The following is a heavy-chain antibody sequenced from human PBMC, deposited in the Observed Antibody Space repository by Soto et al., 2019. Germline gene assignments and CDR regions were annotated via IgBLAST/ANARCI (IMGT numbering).Heavy chain of an antibody. D-gene: IGHD2-2*01. CDR2: IYYTGKT. V-gene: IGHV4-30-4*01. Sequence: LXLTCSVSADYIHVGGYYWTWIRQRPGKGLEWMGYIYYTGKTYYNPSLESRLTMSVDRSKNQFSLRLTSVTAADTAVYFCGRDLTSNANCIDPWGQGTLVTVSS. J-gene: IGHJ5*02. CDR1: ADYIHVGGYY. CDR3: GRDLTSNANCIDP.